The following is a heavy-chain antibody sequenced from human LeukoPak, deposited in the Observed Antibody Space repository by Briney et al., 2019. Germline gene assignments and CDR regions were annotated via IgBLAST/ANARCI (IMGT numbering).Heavy chain of an antibody. CDR1: GFTFSAYT. V-gene: IGHV3-69-1*01. Sequence: KSGESLRLSCAASGFTFSAYTMNWVRQTPGKGLEWVSSISSSNYIYSANSLKGRFTISRDNAKNSLYLQMNSLRAEDTAVYYCAREGESLIIGAFDIWGQGTMVTVSS. D-gene: IGHD3-10*01. CDR3: AREGESLIIGAFDI. J-gene: IGHJ3*02. CDR2: ISSSNYI.